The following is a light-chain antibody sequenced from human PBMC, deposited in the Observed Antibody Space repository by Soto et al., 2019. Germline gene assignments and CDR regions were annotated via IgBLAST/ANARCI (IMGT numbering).Light chain of an antibody. CDR2: CSS. J-gene: IGKJ2*01. Sequence: EVVLTQSPGTLSLSPGERATLSCRASQSVSNNYLAWYQQKPGQAPRLLIFCSSDRATGIPDRFSGSGSGTDFTLTISRLEPEDFAMYYCQQYGSSPPYTFGLGTKLEIK. CDR1: QSVSNNY. CDR3: QQYGSSPPYT. V-gene: IGKV3-20*01.